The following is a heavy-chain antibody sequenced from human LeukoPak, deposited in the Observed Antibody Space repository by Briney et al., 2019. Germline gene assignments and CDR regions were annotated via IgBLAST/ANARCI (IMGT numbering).Heavy chain of an antibody. V-gene: IGHV3-23*01. CDR2: ISRSGGST. J-gene: IGHJ4*02. Sequence: GGSLRLSCAASGFTFSSYAMSWVRQAPGKGLEWVSDISRSGGSTYYADSVKGRFTISRDNSKNTQYLQMDSLRAEDTAVYYCAKGDIVLMVYASRGPFDYWGQGTMVTVST. CDR3: AKGDIVLMVYASRGPFDY. D-gene: IGHD2-8*01. CDR1: GFTFSSYA.